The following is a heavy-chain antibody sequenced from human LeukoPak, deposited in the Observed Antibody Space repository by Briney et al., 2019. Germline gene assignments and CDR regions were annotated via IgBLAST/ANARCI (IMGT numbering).Heavy chain of an antibody. CDR1: GFTFSSYD. Sequence: GGSLRLSCAASGFTFSSYDMHWVRQATGKGLEWVSAIDTAGNTFYPGSVRGRFTISRENAKNPLYLQMNNVRAGDTAVYYCARTSKVTSVMDIWGQGTMVTVSS. CDR2: IDTAGNT. D-gene: IGHD3-16*01. CDR3: ARTSKVTSVMDI. V-gene: IGHV3-13*04. J-gene: IGHJ3*02.